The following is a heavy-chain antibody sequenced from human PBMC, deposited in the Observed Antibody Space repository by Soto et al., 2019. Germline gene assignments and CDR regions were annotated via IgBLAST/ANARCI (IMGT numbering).Heavy chain of an antibody. CDR3: AKASSTSITSVTRFDT. Sequence: GGSLRLSCAASGFTFSSYVVSWVRQAPGKGLEWVSAISGGAGETYYVASVKGRFTISRDNSQNTVSLQMSSLRAEDTALYYCAKASSTSITSVTRFDTWGQGTLVTVS. J-gene: IGHJ4*02. CDR1: GFTFSSYV. D-gene: IGHD4-17*01. CDR2: ISGGAGET. V-gene: IGHV3-23*01.